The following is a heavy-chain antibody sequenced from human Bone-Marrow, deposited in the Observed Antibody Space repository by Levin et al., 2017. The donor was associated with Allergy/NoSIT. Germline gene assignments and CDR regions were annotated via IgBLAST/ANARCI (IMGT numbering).Heavy chain of an antibody. D-gene: IGHD2-15*01. V-gene: IGHV4-34*01. Sequence: MSSETLSLTCAVYGGSFSGYYWSWIRQSPGKGLEWIGDIYHSGQTIYSPSLKTRVTISADASKNQFSLRLTSVTAADTAIYYCARGGGKRRSCSGGSCYDFVYWGQGILVTVSP. CDR3: ARGGGKRRSCSGGSCYDFVY. J-gene: IGHJ4*02. CDR1: GGSFSGYY. CDR2: IYHSGQT.